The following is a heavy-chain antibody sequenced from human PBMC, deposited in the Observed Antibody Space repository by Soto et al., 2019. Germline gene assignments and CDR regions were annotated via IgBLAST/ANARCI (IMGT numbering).Heavy chain of an antibody. CDR3: AHRYAGNYYRWYFDS. V-gene: IGHV2-5*01. D-gene: IGHD3-10*01. CDR1: GFSLTTSGAG. CDR2: ISWKDDK. J-gene: IGHJ4*02. Sequence: QITLKESGPTLVKPTQTLTLTCTYSGFSLTTSGAGVGWIRQPPGKALEWLALISWKDDKRYNPGLESRLTITKDTFKNQVILTLTNMDPVDTATYFCAHRYAGNYYRWYFDSWRQGTLVTVSS.